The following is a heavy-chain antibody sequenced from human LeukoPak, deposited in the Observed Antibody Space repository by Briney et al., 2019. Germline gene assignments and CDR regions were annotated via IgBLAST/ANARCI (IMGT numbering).Heavy chain of an antibody. D-gene: IGHD3-10*01. CDR1: GFSLSSYT. CDR3: ARDHYGSGTDYYFYYMDV. V-gene: IGHV3-48*04. CDR2: ISSRSDTI. Sequence: GGSLTLSCEVSGFSLSSYTMNWVRQAPGKGLEWISYISSRSDTIKCADSVRGRFTISRDNAAKSVYLRLTGLTAEDTATYYCARDHYGSGTDYYFYYMDVWGNGTTVIVSS. J-gene: IGHJ6*03.